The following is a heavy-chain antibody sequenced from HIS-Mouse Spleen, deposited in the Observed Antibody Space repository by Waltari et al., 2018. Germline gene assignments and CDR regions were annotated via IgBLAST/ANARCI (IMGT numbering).Heavy chain of an antibody. CDR3: ARDPLPFIVGGHFDY. D-gene: IGHD1-26*01. J-gene: IGHJ4*02. V-gene: IGHV3-21*01. Sequence: EVQLVESGGGLVQPGRSLRLSCAASGFTFDDYAMHWVRQAPGKGLEWVSSISSSSSYIYYADSVKGRFTISRDNAKNSLYLQMNSLRAEDTAVYYCARDPLPFIVGGHFDYWGQGTLVTVSS. CDR1: GFTFDDYA. CDR2: ISSSSSYI.